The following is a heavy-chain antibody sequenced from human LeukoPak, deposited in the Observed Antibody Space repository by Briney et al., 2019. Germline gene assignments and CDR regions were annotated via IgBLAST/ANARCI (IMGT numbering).Heavy chain of an antibody. CDR1: GGSISSGDYY. V-gene: IGHV4-30-4*08. CDR3: ARVAVITGTKRFNWFDP. CDR2: IYYSGST. D-gene: IGHD1/OR15-1a*01. Sequence: SQTLSLTCTVSGGSISSGDYYWSWIRQPPGKGLEWIGYIYYSGSTYYNPSLKSRVTISVDTSKNQFSLKLSSMTAADTAVYYCARVAVITGTKRFNWFDPWGQGTLVTVSS. J-gene: IGHJ5*02.